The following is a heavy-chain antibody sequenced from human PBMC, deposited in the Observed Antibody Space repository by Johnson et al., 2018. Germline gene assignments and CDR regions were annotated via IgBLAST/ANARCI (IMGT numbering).Heavy chain of an antibody. CDR2: ISSSSRYI. Sequence: VQLVQSGGGVVQPGRSLRLSCAASGFPFSSYSMNWVRQAPGKGLEWVSSISSSSRYIYYADSVKGRFTISRDNAKYSLYLQRNSLRAEDTAVYYCARDAYCGCDCYSYYYYYGMDVWGQWTTITVSS. J-gene: IGHJ6*02. V-gene: IGHV3-21*01. D-gene: IGHD2-21*02. CDR1: GFPFSSYS. CDR3: ARDAYCGCDCYSYYYYYGMDV.